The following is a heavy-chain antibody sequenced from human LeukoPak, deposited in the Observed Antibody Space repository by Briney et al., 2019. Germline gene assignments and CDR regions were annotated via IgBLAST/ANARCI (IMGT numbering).Heavy chain of an antibody. Sequence: TGGSLRLSCTASGLTFSTSGFTWVGQAPGKGLEWVASIGPTGSDRYHADSIKGRFTISRDNANNFLYLQMNSLRAEDTAVYYCATETNGRHYDYWGQGTLLTVSS. D-gene: IGHD1-14*01. CDR1: GLTFSTSG. CDR3: ATETNGRHYDY. V-gene: IGHV3-21*06. J-gene: IGHJ4*02. CDR2: IGPTGSDR.